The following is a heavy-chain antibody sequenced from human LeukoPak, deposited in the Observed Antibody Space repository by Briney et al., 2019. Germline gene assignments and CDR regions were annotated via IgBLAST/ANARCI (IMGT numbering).Heavy chain of an antibody. D-gene: IGHD4-11*01. CDR2: IYYSGST. CDR3: ARDGMTNPWYFDL. V-gene: IGHV4-59*01. CDR1: GGSISSSY. J-gene: IGHJ2*01. Sequence: SETLSLTCTVSGGSISSSYWSWIRQPPGKGLEWIGYIYYSGSTNYNPSLKSRVTISVDTSKNQFSLKLSSVTAADTAVYYCARDGMTNPWYFDLWGRGTLVTVSS.